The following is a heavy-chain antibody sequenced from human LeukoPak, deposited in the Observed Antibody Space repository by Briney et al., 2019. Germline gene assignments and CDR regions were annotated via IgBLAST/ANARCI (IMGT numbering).Heavy chain of an antibody. Sequence: GKSLRLSCAASGFTFSNHAMNWVRQAPGKGLEWVAFIGYDGDNKFYVDSVKGRFAISRDNSKSTLYLQMNNVRVEDTAIYYCASLSATTTAPPDVWGHGTTVIVSS. D-gene: IGHD1-1*01. CDR3: ASLSATTTAPPDV. J-gene: IGHJ6*02. V-gene: IGHV3-30*09. CDR1: GFTFSNHA. CDR2: IGYDGDNK.